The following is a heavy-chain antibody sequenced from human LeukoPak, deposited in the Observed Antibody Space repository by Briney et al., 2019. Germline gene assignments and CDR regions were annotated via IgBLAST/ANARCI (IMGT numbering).Heavy chain of an antibody. CDR2: IYYSGST. CDR3: ARHKIAAAGAFDY. J-gene: IGHJ4*02. V-gene: IGHV4-39*01. D-gene: IGHD6-13*01. CDR1: GGSISSSSYY. Sequence: SETLSLTCTVSGGSISSSSYYWGWIRQPPGKGLEWIGSIYYSGSTYYNPSLKSRVTISVDTSKNQFSLKLSSVTAADTAVYYCARHKIAAAGAFDYWGQGTLVTVSS.